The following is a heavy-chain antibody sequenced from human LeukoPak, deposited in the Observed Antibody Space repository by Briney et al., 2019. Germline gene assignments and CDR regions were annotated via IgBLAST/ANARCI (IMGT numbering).Heavy chain of an antibody. CDR1: GFTFSHYA. D-gene: IGHD4-23*01. CDR2: ISDDGDNK. CDR3: AKGGETSGNLYFFDN. V-gene: IGHV3-30*14. Sequence: GSLRLSFAASGFTFSHYAMHWGRPPPGKGLGGGAFISDDGDNKYYGDSMNGRVTVSRDNSKNTLFLQMSSLRPGDTAVDYCAKGGETSGNLYFFDNWGQGKLVTVSS. J-gene: IGHJ4*02.